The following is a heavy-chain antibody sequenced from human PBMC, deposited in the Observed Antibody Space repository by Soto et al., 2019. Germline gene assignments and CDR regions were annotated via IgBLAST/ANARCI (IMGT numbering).Heavy chain of an antibody. CDR2: IYYSGTT. Sequence: SETLSLTCTVSGGSISSYYWSWIRQPPGKGLEWIGYIYYSGTTNYNPSLKSRVTISVDTSKNQFSLKLSSVTAADTAVYYCARDLGFCSSTSCYPWFDPWGQGTLVTVSS. CDR3: ARDLGFCSSTSCYPWFDP. V-gene: IGHV4-59*01. CDR1: GGSISSYY. J-gene: IGHJ5*02. D-gene: IGHD2-2*01.